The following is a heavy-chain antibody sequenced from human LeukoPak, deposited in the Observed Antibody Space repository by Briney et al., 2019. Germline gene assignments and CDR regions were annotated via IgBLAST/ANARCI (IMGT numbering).Heavy chain of an antibody. D-gene: IGHD1-26*01. V-gene: IGHV4-39*01. CDR1: GSSTSSSSYY. CDR3: ARQVIVAAGKGFFDP. CDR2: IYYSGTT. Sequence: PSETLSLTCTVSGSSTSSSSYYWDWIRQPPGKGLEWIGSIYYSGTTYYNPSLKSRVTISVDTSKNHFSLKLSSVTAADTAVYYCARQVIVAAGKGFFDPWGQGTLVTVSS. J-gene: IGHJ5*02.